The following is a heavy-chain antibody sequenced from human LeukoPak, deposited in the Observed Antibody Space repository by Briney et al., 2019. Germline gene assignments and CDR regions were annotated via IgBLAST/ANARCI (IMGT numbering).Heavy chain of an antibody. Sequence: GGSLRLSCAASGFTFSSYSMNWVRQAPGKGLEWVSSISSSSSYIYYADSVKGRFTISRDNAKNSLYLQMNSLRAEDTAVYYCARDQGDYYDSSGYRWGQGTLVTVSS. J-gene: IGHJ4*02. CDR1: GFTFSSYS. CDR2: ISSSSSYI. V-gene: IGHV3-21*01. CDR3: ARDQGDYYDSSGYR. D-gene: IGHD3-22*01.